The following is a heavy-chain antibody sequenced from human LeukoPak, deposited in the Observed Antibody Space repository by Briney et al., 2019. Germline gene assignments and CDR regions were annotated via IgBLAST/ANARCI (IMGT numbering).Heavy chain of an antibody. V-gene: IGHV3-23*01. D-gene: IGHD2-2*01. CDR1: GFNFSTYA. J-gene: IGHJ6*02. CDR3: ARYCSSSTCQGSSYYFGMDV. CDR2: ISGSGYTT. Sequence: GGSLRLTCAASGFNFSTYAMNWVRQGPGKGLEWVATISGSGYTTYYADSVKGRFTISRDNSKNTLFLQMDSLRAEDTAVFFCARYCSSSTCQGSSYYFGMDVWGQGTTVTGSS.